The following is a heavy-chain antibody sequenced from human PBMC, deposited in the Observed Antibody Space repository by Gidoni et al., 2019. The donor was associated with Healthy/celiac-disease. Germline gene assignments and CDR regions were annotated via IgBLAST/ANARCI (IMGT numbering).Heavy chain of an antibody. CDR3: ARPAYCGGDCFNWFDP. Sequence: EVQLVEAGGGLVQPGGSLRLSCAASGFTFSSNWMHWVRQAPGKGLVWVSRINSDGSSTSYADSVKGRFTISRDNAKNTLYLQMNSLRAEDTAVYYCARPAYCGGDCFNWFDPWGQGTLVTVSS. D-gene: IGHD2-21*02. CDR2: INSDGSST. CDR1: GFTFSSNW. V-gene: IGHV3-74*01. J-gene: IGHJ5*02.